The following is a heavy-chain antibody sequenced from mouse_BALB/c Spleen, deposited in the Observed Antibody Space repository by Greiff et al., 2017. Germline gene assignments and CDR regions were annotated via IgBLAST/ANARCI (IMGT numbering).Heavy chain of an antibody. V-gene: IGHV1-54*01. CDR3: ARWDYGNYENAMDY. CDR1: GYAFTNYL. D-gene: IGHD2-1*01. CDR2: INPGSGGT. Sequence: QVQLQQSGAELVRPGTSVKVSCKASGYAFTNYLIEWVKQRPGQGLEWIGVINPGSGGTNYNEKFKGKATLTADKSSSTAYMQLSSLTSDDSAVYFCARWDYGNYENAMDYWGQGTSGTVSS. J-gene: IGHJ4*01.